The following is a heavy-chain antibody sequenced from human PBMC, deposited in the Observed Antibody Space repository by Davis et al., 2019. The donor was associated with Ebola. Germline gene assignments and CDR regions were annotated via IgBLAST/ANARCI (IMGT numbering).Heavy chain of an antibody. D-gene: IGHD2/OR15-2a*01. CDR2: ISYDGSNK. CDR1: GFTFSSYA. Sequence: GESLKISCAASGFTFSSYAMHWVRQAPGKGLEWVAVISYDGSNKYYADSVKGRFTISRDNSKNTLYLQMNSLRAEDTAVYYCARDPFPLLYWGQGTLVTVSS. V-gene: IGHV3-30-3*01. J-gene: IGHJ4*02. CDR3: ARDPFPLLY.